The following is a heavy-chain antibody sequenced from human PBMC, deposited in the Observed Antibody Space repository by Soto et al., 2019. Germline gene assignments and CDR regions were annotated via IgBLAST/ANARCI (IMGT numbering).Heavy chain of an antibody. CDR1: GFTFSSYA. Sequence: GGSLRLSCGGSGFTFSSYAMSWVRQAPGKGLEWVSAISGSGGSTYYADSVKGRFTISRDNSKNTLYLQMNSLRAEDTAVYYCAKDLRGYSGYDPYWGQGTLVTVSS. J-gene: IGHJ4*02. CDR2: ISGSGGST. V-gene: IGHV3-23*01. CDR3: AKDLRGYSGYDPY. D-gene: IGHD5-12*01.